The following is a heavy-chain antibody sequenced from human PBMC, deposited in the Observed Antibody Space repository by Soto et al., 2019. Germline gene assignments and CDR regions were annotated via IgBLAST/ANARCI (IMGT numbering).Heavy chain of an antibody. CDR3: ATDLGSGYDRGDY. J-gene: IGHJ4*02. Sequence: QVQLVQSGDEVKKPGSSVKVSCKASGDTFTNHDFNWVRQAPGQGLEWMGGIISLFGTPNYSRRFQGRVTITADESTATSYLELSSLRSDDTAVYYCATDLGSGYDRGDYWGQGTLVTVSS. V-gene: IGHV1-69*12. CDR1: GDTFTNHD. D-gene: IGHD5-12*01. CDR2: IISLFGTP.